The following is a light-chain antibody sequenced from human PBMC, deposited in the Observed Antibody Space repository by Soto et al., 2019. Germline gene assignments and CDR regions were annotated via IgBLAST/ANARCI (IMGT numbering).Light chain of an antibody. CDR1: QSVSSN. CDR2: DAS. CDR3: QQRSNWPPIT. Sequence: EIVLTQSPATLSLSPGERATLSCRASQSVSSNLAWYQQKPGQAPRLLIYDASNRATGIPARFSGSGSGTDFTPTISSLEPEDIAVYYCQQRSNWPPITFGQGTRLEIK. J-gene: IGKJ5*01. V-gene: IGKV3-11*01.